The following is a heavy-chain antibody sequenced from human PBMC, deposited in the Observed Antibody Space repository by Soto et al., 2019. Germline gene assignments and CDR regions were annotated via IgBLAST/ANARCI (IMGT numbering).Heavy chain of an antibody. D-gene: IGHD3-9*01. CDR1: GGTFSSYA. V-gene: IGHV1-69*13. CDR2: IIPIFGTA. CDR3: AREDRTYYDIRWYYYGMDV. Sequence: GASVKVSCKASGGTFSSYAISWVRQAPGQGLEWMGGIIPIFGTANYAQKFQGRVTITADESTSTAYMELSSLRSEDTAVYYCAREDRTYYDIRWYYYGMDVWGQGTTVTVSS. J-gene: IGHJ6*02.